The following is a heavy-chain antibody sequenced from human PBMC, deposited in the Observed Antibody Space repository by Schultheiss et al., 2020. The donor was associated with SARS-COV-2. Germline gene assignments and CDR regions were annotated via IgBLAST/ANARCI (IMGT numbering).Heavy chain of an antibody. J-gene: IGHJ2*01. Sequence: SETLSLTCTVSGGSISSGGYYWSWIRQHPGKGLEWIGYIYYSGSTNYNPSLKSRVTISVDTSKNQFSLKLSSVTAADTAVYYCARVPYGYSSSWGWYFDLWGRGTLVTVSS. CDR1: GGSISSGGYY. D-gene: IGHD6-13*01. V-gene: IGHV4-61*08. CDR2: IYYSGST. CDR3: ARVPYGYSSSWGWYFDL.